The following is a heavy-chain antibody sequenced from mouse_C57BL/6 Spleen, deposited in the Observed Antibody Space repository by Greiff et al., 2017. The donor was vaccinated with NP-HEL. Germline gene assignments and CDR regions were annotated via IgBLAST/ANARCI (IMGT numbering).Heavy chain of an antibody. V-gene: IGHV5-9-1*02. Sequence: EVQVVESGEGLVKPGGSLKLSCAASGFTFSSYAMSWVRQTPEKRLEWVAYISSGGDYIYYADTVKGRFTISRDNARNTLYLQMSSLKSEDTAMYYCTRDSPTVVARGFAYWGQGTLVTVSA. CDR3: TRDSPTVVARGFAY. CDR2: ISSGGDYI. D-gene: IGHD1-1*01. J-gene: IGHJ3*01. CDR1: GFTFSSYA.